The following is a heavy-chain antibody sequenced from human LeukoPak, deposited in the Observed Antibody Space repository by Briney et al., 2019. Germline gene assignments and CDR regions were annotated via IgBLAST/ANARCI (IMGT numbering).Heavy chain of an antibody. CDR2: MNPNSGNT. CDR1: GYTFTTYD. J-gene: IGHJ4*02. CDR3: ARGPIVGATQFDY. D-gene: IGHD1-26*01. V-gene: IGHV1-8*03. Sequence: ASVKVSCKASGYTFTTYDINWVRQATGQGLEWLGWMNPNSGNTGYAQKFQGRVTITRNTSINTAYMELSSLKSEDTAVYYCARGPIVGATQFDYWGQGSLVTVSS.